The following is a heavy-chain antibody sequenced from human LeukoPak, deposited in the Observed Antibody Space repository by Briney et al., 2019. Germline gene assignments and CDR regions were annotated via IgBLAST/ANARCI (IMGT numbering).Heavy chain of an antibody. Sequence: SETLSLTCTVSGGFISSSSYYWGWIRQPPGKGLEWIGSIFYSGSTYYNPSLKSRVTISVDTSKNQFSLRLSSVTAADTAVYYCARHGSMVGANFQRWGQGTLVTVSS. CDR2: IFYSGST. CDR1: GGFISSSSYY. CDR3: ARHGSMVGANFQR. D-gene: IGHD1-26*01. J-gene: IGHJ1*01. V-gene: IGHV4-39*01.